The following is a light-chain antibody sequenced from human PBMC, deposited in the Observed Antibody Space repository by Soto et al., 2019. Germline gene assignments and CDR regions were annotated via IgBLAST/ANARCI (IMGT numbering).Light chain of an antibody. CDR3: SSFTRAYNFV. Sequence: QSALTQPASVSGSAGQSIAISCTGTSSDVGGYNYVSWYQQHPGKAPKLLLSEVSKRPSGVSDRFSGSKSGNTASLTISGLQTQDEADYYCSSFTRAYNFVFGTGTKVTVL. J-gene: IGLJ1*01. CDR1: SSDVGGYNY. CDR2: EVS. V-gene: IGLV2-14*01.